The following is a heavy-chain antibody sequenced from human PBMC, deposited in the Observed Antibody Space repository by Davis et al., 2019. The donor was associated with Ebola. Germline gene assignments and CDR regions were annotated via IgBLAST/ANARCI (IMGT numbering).Heavy chain of an antibody. V-gene: IGHV3-49*03. D-gene: IGHD3-3*01. CDR2: IRSKAYGGTT. J-gene: IGHJ4*02. Sequence: PGGSLRLSCTASGFTFGDYAMSWFRQAPGKGLEWVGFIRSKAYGGTTEYAASVKGRFTISRDDSKSIAYLQMNSLKTEDTAVYYCTRARTIFGVVIRVVGYYFDYWGQGTLVTVSS. CDR3: TRARTIFGVVIRVVGYYFDY. CDR1: GFTFGDYA.